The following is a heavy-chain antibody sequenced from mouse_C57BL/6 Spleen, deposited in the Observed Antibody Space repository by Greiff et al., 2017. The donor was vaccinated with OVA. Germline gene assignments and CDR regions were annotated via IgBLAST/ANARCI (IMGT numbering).Heavy chain of an antibody. CDR2: INPNNGGT. Sequence: VQLQQSGPELVKPGASVKISCKASGYTFTDYYMNWVKQSHGKSLEWIGDINPNNGGTSYNQKFKGKATLTVDKSSSTAYMELRSLTSEDSAVYYCARRIYYGYDGGFAYWGQGTLVTVSA. CDR3: ARRIYYGYDGGFAY. V-gene: IGHV1-26*01. D-gene: IGHD2-2*01. CDR1: GYTFTDYY. J-gene: IGHJ3*01.